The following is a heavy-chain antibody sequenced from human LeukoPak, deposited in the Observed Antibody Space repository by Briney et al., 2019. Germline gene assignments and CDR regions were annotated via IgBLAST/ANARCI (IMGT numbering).Heavy chain of an antibody. CDR2: ISYDGSNK. CDR3: AKDSNLEYFDY. CDR1: GFNFSSYG. J-gene: IGHJ4*02. V-gene: IGHV3-30*18. Sequence: PGRSLRLSCAASGFNFSSYGMHWVRQAPGKGLEWVAVISYDGSNKYYADSVKGRFTISRDNSKNTLYLQMNSLRAEDTAVYYCAKDSNLEYFDYWGQGTLVTVSS. D-gene: IGHD1-1*01.